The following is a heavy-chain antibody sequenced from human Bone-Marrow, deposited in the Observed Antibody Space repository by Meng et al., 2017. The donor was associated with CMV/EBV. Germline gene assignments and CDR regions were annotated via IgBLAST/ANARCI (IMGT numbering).Heavy chain of an antibody. J-gene: IGHJ6*02. Sequence: GESLKISCAASGFTFDHYGMIWVRRVPGKGLQWVSSINWDGGITEYAESVKGRFTISRDNAKNSLHLQMNSLRAEDTAFYYCARTQWLPIPQNYYRYYGMDVWGQGTTVTVSS. CDR2: INWDGGIT. CDR3: ARTQWLPIPQNYYRYYGMDV. CDR1: GFTFDHYG. D-gene: IGHD5-12*01. V-gene: IGHV3-20*04.